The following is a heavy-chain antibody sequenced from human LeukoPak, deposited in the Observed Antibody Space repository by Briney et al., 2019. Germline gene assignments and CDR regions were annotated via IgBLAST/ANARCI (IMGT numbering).Heavy chain of an antibody. CDR1: GFTFSSYG. V-gene: IGHV3-30*02. Sequence: GGSLRLSCAASGFTFSSYGMSWVRQAPGKWLEWVAFIRYDGSYKNYADSVKGRFTISRDISKSTLYLQMNSLRAADTAVYYCAKDGGVRGPDYYYYMDVWGKGTTVTISS. D-gene: IGHD3-10*01. CDR2: IRYDGSYK. J-gene: IGHJ6*03. CDR3: AKDGGVRGPDYYYYMDV.